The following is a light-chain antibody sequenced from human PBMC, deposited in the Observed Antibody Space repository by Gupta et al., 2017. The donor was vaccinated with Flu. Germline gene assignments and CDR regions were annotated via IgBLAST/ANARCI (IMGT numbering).Light chain of an antibody. CDR2: LNSDGSH. Sequence: QLVLTQSPSASASLVASVKFTCTLSSGHSSYAIAWHQQQPEKGPRYLMKLNSDGSHSKGDGIPDRFSGSSSGAERYLTISSLQSEDEAYYYCQTWGTGIRVFGGGTKLTVL. CDR1: SGHSSYA. CDR3: QTWGTGIRV. V-gene: IGLV4-69*01. J-gene: IGLJ3*02.